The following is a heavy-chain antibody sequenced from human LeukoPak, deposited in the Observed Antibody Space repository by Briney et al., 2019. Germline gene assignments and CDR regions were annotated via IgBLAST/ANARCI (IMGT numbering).Heavy chain of an antibody. D-gene: IGHD5-12*01. CDR3: ARDPGGYDYVDY. CDR2: IYYSGST. J-gene: IGHJ4*02. CDR1: GGSISSSSYY. V-gene: IGHV4-39*07. Sequence: PSETLSLTCTVSGGSISSSSYYWGWIRQPPGKGLEWIGSIYYSGSTYYNPSLKSRVTISVDTSKNQFSLKLSSVTAADTAVYYCARDPGGYDYVDYWGQGTLVTVSS.